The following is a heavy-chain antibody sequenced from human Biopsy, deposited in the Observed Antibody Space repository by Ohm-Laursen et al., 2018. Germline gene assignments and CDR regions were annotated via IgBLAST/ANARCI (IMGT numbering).Heavy chain of an antibody. CDR1: GFTVSSNY. J-gene: IGHJ4*02. Sequence: GSLRLSCAVSGFTVSSNYVSWVRQAPGMGLEWVSVIYSGDRPYYRESVRGRFTISRDNSKNTLYLQMNSLRADDTAVYYCARNKPGSSSGSDFDYWGQGTLVTVSS. D-gene: IGHD6-6*01. V-gene: IGHV3-53*01. CDR3: ARNKPGSSSGSDFDY. CDR2: IYSGDRP.